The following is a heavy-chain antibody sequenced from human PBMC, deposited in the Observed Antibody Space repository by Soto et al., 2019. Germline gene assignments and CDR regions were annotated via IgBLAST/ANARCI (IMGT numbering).Heavy chain of an antibody. CDR3: AKESYAGYSSSLYRFYFDY. Sequence: QVQLVESGGGVVQPGRSLRLSCAASGFTFSSYGMHWVRQAPGKGLEWVAVIWYDGSNKYYADSVKGRFTISRDNSKNPLELQINRLEAEDKAVYYCAKESYAGYSSSLYRFYFDYWGQGTLVTVSS. J-gene: IGHJ4*02. CDR2: IWYDGSNK. D-gene: IGHD6-13*01. V-gene: IGHV3-33*06. CDR1: GFTFSSYG.